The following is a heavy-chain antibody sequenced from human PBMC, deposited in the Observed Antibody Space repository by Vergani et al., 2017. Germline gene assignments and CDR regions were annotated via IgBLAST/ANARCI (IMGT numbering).Heavy chain of an antibody. D-gene: IGHD6-13*01. J-gene: IGHJ1*01. CDR3: AKGRSRSSWYLEYFQH. CDR1: GFTFSSYW. Sequence: EVQLVESGGGVVQPGRSLRLSCAASGFTFSSYWMSWVRQAPGKGLEWVANIKQDGSEKYYVDSVKGRFTISRDNAKNSLYLQMNSLRAEDTAVYYCAKGRSRSSWYLEYFQHWGQGTLVTVSS. V-gene: IGHV3-7*03. CDR2: IKQDGSEK.